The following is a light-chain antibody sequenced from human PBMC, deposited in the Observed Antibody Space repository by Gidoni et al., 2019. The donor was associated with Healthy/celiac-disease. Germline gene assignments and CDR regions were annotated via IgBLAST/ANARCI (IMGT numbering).Light chain of an antibody. CDR3: QQYNNWPQFT. Sequence: ELVIPQSPATLSVSPGNTANPSTRASQSVSSNFARYHQKPGQAPRLLINGASSSATGTPARLSGSGSGTAFTLTISSLQSEDVAVYYCQQYNNWPQFTFGPGTKVDIK. CDR2: GAS. V-gene: IGKV3-15*01. J-gene: IGKJ3*01. CDR1: QSVSSN.